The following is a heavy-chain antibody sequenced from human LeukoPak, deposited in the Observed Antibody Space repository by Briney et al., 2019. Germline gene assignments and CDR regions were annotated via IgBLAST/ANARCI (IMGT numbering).Heavy chain of an antibody. CDR1: GFTFSDYY. D-gene: IGHD3-22*01. J-gene: IGHJ4*02. V-gene: IGHV3-7*03. CDR3: AKSRLGVVVTYFDY. CDR2: INKDGGEK. Sequence: GGSLRLSCAASGFTFSDYYMSWIRQAPGKGLEWVANINKDGGEKYYVDSVKGRYTISRDNSKNTLYLQMNSLRAEDTAVYYCAKSRLGVVVTYFDYWGQGTLVTVSS.